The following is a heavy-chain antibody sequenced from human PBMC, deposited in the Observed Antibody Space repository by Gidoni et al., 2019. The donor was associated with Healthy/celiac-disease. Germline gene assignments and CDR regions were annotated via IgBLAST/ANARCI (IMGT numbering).Heavy chain of an antibody. CDR2: INHSGST. V-gene: IGHV4-34*01. J-gene: IGHJ4*02. Sequence: QVQLQQWGAGLLKPSETLSLTCAVSGGSFSGYYWSWIRQPPGKGLELIGEINHSGSTNSHPSLKSRVTISVDTSKNQFSLKLSSVTAADTAVYYCARGKRYYYGSGSYRLDYWGQGTLVTVSS. D-gene: IGHD3-10*01. CDR1: GGSFSGYY. CDR3: ARGKRYYYGSGSYRLDY.